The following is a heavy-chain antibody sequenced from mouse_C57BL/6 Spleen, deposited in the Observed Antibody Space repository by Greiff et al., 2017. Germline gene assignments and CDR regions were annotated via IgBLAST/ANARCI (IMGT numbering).Heavy chain of an antibody. D-gene: IGHD2-5*01. CDR3: ARCPSYSNYGGYYFDY. Sequence: QVQLQQPGAELVKPGASVKLSCKASGYTFTSYWMHWVKQRPGRGLEWIGRIDPNSGGTKYNEKFKSKATLTVDKPSSTAYMQLSSLTSEDSAVYYCARCPSYSNYGGYYFDYWGQGTTLTVSS. CDR1: GYTFTSYW. CDR2: IDPNSGGT. V-gene: IGHV1-72*01. J-gene: IGHJ2*01.